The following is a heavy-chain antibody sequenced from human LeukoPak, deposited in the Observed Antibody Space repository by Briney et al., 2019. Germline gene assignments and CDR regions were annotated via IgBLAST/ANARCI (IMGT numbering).Heavy chain of an antibody. J-gene: IGHJ4*02. D-gene: IGHD6-19*01. Sequence: SETLSLTCTVSGGSISSGSYYWRWIRQPAGKGLEWIGRIYTSGSTNYSPSRKSRVTISVDTSKNQFSLKLSSVTAADTVVYYCARGNIAGAGRGEDYWGQGTLVTVS. V-gene: IGHV4-61*02. CDR3: ARGNIAGAGRGEDY. CDR1: GGSISSGSYY. CDR2: IYTSGST.